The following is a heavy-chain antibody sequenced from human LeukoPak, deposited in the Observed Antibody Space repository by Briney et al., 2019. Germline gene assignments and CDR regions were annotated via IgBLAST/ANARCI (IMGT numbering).Heavy chain of an antibody. CDR1: GFTFSSYD. Sequence: GGSLRLSCAASGFTFSSYDMHWVRQATGKALEWVSAISTAGDTYYPGSVKGRFTISRENAKNSLYLQMNSLRAGDTAVYYCERGGDFGYSYGGYYYMDVWGKGTTVTVSS. D-gene: IGHD5-18*01. V-gene: IGHV3-13*01. CDR2: ISTAGDT. CDR3: ERGGDFGYSYGGYYYMDV. J-gene: IGHJ6*03.